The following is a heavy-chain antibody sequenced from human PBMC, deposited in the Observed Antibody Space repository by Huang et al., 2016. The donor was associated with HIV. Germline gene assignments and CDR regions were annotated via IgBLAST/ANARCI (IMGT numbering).Heavy chain of an antibody. V-gene: IGHV3-30*02. CDR3: AKTDYDSSGHPDH. Sequence: QVQLVESGGGVVQPGGSLRLSCAASGFSFTHRAMHWVRQARGKGLEWVACISHDGDIKYYGDSVKGRSTISRDNSMHTLYLHVNSLRTDDTAVYFCAKTDYDSSGHPDHWGQGTLVTVSS. D-gene: IGHD3-22*01. CDR1: GFSFTHRA. CDR2: ISHDGDIK. J-gene: IGHJ5*02.